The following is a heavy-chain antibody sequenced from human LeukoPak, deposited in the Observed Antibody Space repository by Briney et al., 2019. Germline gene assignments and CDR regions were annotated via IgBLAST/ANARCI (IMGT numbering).Heavy chain of an antibody. CDR3: ARMFWGGSYYFDY. V-gene: IGHV3-7*01. CDR1: GFTFSSYW. D-gene: IGHD3-3*01. CDR2: IKQDGSEK. J-gene: IGHJ4*02. Sequence: GGSLRLSCAASGFTFSSYWMSWVRQAPGKGLEWVANIKQDGSEKYYVDSVKGRFTISRDNAKNSLYLQMNSLRAEDTAVYYCARMFWGGSYYFDYWGQGTLVTVSS.